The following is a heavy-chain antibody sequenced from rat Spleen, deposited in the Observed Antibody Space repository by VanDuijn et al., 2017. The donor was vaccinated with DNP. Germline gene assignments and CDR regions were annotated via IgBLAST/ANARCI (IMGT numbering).Heavy chain of an antibody. CDR1: GFTFTNYG. V-gene: IGHV5S23*01. CDR2: ISPGGGNT. D-gene: IGHD1-12*02. Sequence: EVQLVESGGGLVQPGRSLKLSCVASGFTFTNYGMTWVRQAPTKGLEGVASISPGGGNTYYRDSVKGRFTISRDNAKSTLYLQMDSLRSEDTATYYCTVDRDGSYGVAYWGQGTLVTVSS. CDR3: TVDRDGSYGVAY. J-gene: IGHJ3*01.